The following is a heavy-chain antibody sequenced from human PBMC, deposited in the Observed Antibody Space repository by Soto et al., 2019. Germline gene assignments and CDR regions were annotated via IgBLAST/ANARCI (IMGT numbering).Heavy chain of an antibody. CDR2: INSDGSTT. D-gene: IGHD3-10*01. J-gene: IGHJ4*02. Sequence: EVQLVESGGGLVQPGGSLRPSCAASGFTFSSYWMHWVRQAPGKGLVWVSRINSDGSTTTYAGSVKGRFTISRDNAKNTLFLKMNSLRAEDTAVYYCARDFGMGFGVRGADYWGQGTLVTVSS. CDR3: ARDFGMGFGVRGADY. CDR1: GFTFSSYW. V-gene: IGHV3-74*01.